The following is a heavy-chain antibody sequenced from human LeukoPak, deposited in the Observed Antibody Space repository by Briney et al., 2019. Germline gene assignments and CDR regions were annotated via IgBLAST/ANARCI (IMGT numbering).Heavy chain of an antibody. CDR3: ARDGSGSPSEYGMDV. CDR2: IYYSGST. V-gene: IGHV4-34*09. D-gene: IGHD3-10*01. J-gene: IGHJ6*02. CDR1: GGSFSGYY. Sequence: SETLSLTCAVYGGSFSGYYWSWIRQPPGKGLEWIGYIYYSGSTYYNPSLKSRVTISVDTSKNQFSLKLSSVTAADTAVYYCARDGSGSPSEYGMDVWGQGTTVTVSS.